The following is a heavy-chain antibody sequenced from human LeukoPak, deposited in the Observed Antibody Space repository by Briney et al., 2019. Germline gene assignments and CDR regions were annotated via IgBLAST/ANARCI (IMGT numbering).Heavy chain of an antibody. CDR1: GYTFTGYY. V-gene: IGHV1-2*02. CDR3: ARVIAAVNWFDP. CDR2: INPNSGGT. J-gene: IGHJ5*02. Sequence: ASVKVSCKASGYTFTGYYMHWVRQAPGQGLEWIGWINPNSGGTNYAQKFQGRVTMTRDTSISTAYMELSRLRSDDTAVYYCARVIAAVNWFDPWGQGTLVTVSS. D-gene: IGHD6-13*01.